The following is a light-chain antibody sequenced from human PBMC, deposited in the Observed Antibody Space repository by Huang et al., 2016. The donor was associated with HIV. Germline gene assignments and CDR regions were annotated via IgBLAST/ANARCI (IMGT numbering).Light chain of an antibody. CDR1: QDISNS. V-gene: IGKV1-9*01. Sequence: IQLTQSPSSLSASVGDRVIITCRASQDISNSLAWYQQKPGKAPKSLSFGASTLQSWVSSRFSGSASWTYFTLTINGLQPEDFATYYCQQLHDYPVTFGQGTRLDIE. J-gene: IGKJ5*01. CDR3: QQLHDYPVT. CDR2: GAS.